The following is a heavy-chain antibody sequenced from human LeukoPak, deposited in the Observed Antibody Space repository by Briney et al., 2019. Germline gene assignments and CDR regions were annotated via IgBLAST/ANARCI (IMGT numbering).Heavy chain of an antibody. V-gene: IGHV3-23*01. CDR3: VKDVVGSSTDWFDP. CDR1: GFTFSSYA. CDR2: ISGSGGST. Sequence: GGSLRLSCAASGFTFSSYAMNWVRQAPGKGLEWVSGISGSGGSTYYADSVKGRFTISRDNSKNTLYLQMTSLRADDTAVYYCVKDVVGSSTDWFDPWGQGTLVTVSS. J-gene: IGHJ5*02. D-gene: IGHD1-26*01.